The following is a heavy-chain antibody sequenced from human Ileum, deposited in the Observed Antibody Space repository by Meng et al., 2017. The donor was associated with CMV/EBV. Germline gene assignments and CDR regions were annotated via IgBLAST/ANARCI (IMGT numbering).Heavy chain of an antibody. CDR3: AKDTLSGSSGWFDY. V-gene: IGHV3-30*18. CDR1: ELTLSSYA. CDR2: ISYDGSNK. J-gene: IGHJ4*02. D-gene: IGHD6-19*01. Sequence: SELTLSSYAMHWVRQAPGKGLEWVAVISYDGSNKCYAESVKGRFTISRDNSKNTLYLQMSSLRAEDTAVYFCAKDTLSGSSGWFDYWGQGTLVTVSS.